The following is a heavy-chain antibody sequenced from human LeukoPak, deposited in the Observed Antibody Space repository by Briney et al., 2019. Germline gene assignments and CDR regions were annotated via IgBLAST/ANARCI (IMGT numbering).Heavy chain of an antibody. V-gene: IGHV1-24*01. J-gene: IGHJ3*02. CDR1: GYTLTELS. Sequence: ASVKVSCTVSGYTLTELSMHWVRQAPGKGLEWMGGFDPEDGETIYAQKFQGRVTMTEDTSTDTAYMELSSLRSEDTAVYYCATFTGGSYSASRAFDIWGQGTMVTVSS. CDR3: ATFTGGSYSASRAFDI. D-gene: IGHD1-26*01. CDR2: FDPEDGET.